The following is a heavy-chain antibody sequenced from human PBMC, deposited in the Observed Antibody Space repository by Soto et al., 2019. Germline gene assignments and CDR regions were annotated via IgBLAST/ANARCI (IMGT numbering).Heavy chain of an antibody. V-gene: IGHV3-23*01. CDR3: AKVASITISGVVGLFDS. Sequence: GESLKISCGASGFTFSSYAMSWVRQAPGKGLEWVSVISGSGSYTYSADSVKGRFTISRDNSKNTVYLQMNNLRAEDTAVYYCAKVASITISGVVGLFDSWGQGTLVTVSS. CDR1: GFTFSSYA. CDR2: ISGSGSYT. D-gene: IGHD3-3*01. J-gene: IGHJ4*02.